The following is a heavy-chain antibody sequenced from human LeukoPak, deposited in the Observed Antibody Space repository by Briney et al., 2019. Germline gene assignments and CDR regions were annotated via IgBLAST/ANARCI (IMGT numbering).Heavy chain of an antibody. CDR3: ARQGWRLPGNGAFDI. J-gene: IGHJ3*02. CDR2: ISSSSSYI. D-gene: IGHD6-25*01. Sequence: PGGSLRLSCAASGFTFSSYSMNWVRQAPGKGLEWVSSISSSSSYIYYADSVKGRFTISRDNAKNSLYLQMNSLRAEDTAVYYCARQGWRLPGNGAFDIWGQGTMVTVSS. V-gene: IGHV3-21*01. CDR1: GFTFSSYS.